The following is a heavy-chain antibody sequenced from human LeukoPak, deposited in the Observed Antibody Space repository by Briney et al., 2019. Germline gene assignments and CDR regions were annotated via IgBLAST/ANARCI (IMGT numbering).Heavy chain of an antibody. V-gene: IGHV3-64*01. CDR2: ISSNGGST. CDR3: ARGERYSGYDFDY. CDR1: GFTFSSYA. D-gene: IGHD5-12*01. J-gene: IGHJ4*02. Sequence: PGGSLRLSCSASGFTFSSYAMHGVRQAPGKGLEYVSAISSNGGSTYYANSVKGRFTISRDNSKNTLYLQMGSLRAEDMAVYYCARGERYSGYDFDYWGQGTLVTVSS.